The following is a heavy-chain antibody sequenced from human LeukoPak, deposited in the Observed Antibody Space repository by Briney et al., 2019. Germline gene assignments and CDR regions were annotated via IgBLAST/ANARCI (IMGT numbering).Heavy chain of an antibody. CDR3: ALGGYSYGIDY. Sequence: SETLSLTCTVSGYSISSGYYWGWIRQPPGKGLEWIGNIYHSGSTYYNPSLKSRVTISLDTSKNQFSLKLSSVTAADTAVYYCALGGYSYGIDYWGQGTLVTVSS. V-gene: IGHV4-38-2*02. D-gene: IGHD5-18*01. CDR1: GYSISSGYY. CDR2: IYHSGST. J-gene: IGHJ4*02.